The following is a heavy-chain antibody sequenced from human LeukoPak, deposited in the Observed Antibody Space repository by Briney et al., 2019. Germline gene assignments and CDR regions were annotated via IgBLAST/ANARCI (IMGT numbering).Heavy chain of an antibody. D-gene: IGHD4-17*01. CDR2: IIPILGIA. J-gene: IGHJ6*02. CDR3: AREGPNLDYGDSKPFYYGMDV. CDR1: GGTFSSYA. V-gene: IGHV1-69*04. Sequence: ASVKVSCKASGGTFSSYAISWVRQAPGQGLEWMGRIIPILGIANYAQKFQGRVTITADKSTSTAYMELSSLRSEDTAVYYCAREGPNLDYGDSKPFYYGMDVWGQGTTVTVSS.